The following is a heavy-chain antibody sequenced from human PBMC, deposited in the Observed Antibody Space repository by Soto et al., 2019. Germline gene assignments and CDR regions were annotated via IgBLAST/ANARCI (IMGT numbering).Heavy chain of an antibody. D-gene: IGHD3-3*01. CDR2: IIPIFGTA. CDR3: ARGLRYDFWRGTNPDYCDY. J-gene: IGHJ4*02. CDR1: GGTFSSYA. Sequence: QVQLVQSGAEVKKPGSSVKVSCKASGGTFSSYAISWVRQAPGQGLEWMGGIIPIFGTAHYAQKFQGRVTITADESTSTAYMELSSLRSEDTAVYYCARGLRYDFWRGTNPDYCDYWGQGTLVTVSS. V-gene: IGHV1-69*01.